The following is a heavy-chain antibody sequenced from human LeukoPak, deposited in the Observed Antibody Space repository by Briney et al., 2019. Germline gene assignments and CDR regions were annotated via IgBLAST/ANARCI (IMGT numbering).Heavy chain of an antibody. Sequence: GGSLRLSCAASGFTFSIYEMNWVRQAPGKGLEWVSYIGSRGRTTYYADSVKGRFTISRDNAKNSLYLQMNSLRDEDTAVYYCARKPSSSWYRFDYWGQGTLVTVSS. CDR2: IGSRGRTT. CDR1: GFTFSIYE. J-gene: IGHJ4*02. V-gene: IGHV3-48*03. CDR3: ARKPSSSWYRFDY. D-gene: IGHD6-13*01.